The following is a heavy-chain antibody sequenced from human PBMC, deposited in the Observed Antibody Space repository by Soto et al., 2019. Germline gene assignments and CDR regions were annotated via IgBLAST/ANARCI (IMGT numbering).Heavy chain of an antibody. CDR3: ARAVAVPADFDY. J-gene: IGHJ4*02. V-gene: IGHV1-3*05. D-gene: IGHD6-19*01. CDR2: INAGNGNT. Sequence: QVQLVQSGAEEKKPGASVKVSCKASGYTFTGYAMHWVRQAPGQRLEWMGWINAGNGNTKYSQQFQARVTTTRDTSASTAYMELSSLRSEDTAVYYCARAVAVPADFDYWGQGTLVTVSS. CDR1: GYTFTGYA.